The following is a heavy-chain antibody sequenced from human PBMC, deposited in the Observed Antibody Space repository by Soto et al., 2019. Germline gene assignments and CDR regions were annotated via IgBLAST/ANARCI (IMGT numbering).Heavy chain of an antibody. CDR2: IKSKTDGGTT. J-gene: IGHJ6*02. Sequence: GSLRLSCADSGFTFSNAWKNWVRQAPGTGLEWVGRIKSKTDGGTTDYAAPVKGRFTISRDDSKNTLYLQMNSLKTEDTAVYYCTTSPGIPVLRFLEWLSDYYYGMDVWGQGTTVTVSS. CDR3: TTSPGIPVLRFLEWLSDYYYGMDV. CDR1: GFTFSNAW. D-gene: IGHD3-3*01. V-gene: IGHV3-15*07.